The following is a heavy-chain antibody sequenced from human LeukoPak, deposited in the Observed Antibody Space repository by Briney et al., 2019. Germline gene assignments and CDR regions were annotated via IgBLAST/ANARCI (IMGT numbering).Heavy chain of an antibody. D-gene: IGHD4-17*01. J-gene: IGHJ3*02. CDR1: GYTFTSYG. V-gene: IGHV1-18*01. CDR2: ISAYNGNT. Sequence: GASVKVSCKASGYTFTSYGISWVRQAPGQGLEWMGWISAYNGNTNYAQKLQGRVTMTTDTSTSTAYMELRSLRSDDTAVYYCASTRLPTVTTDDAFDIWGQGTMVTVSS. CDR3: ASTRLPTVTTDDAFDI.